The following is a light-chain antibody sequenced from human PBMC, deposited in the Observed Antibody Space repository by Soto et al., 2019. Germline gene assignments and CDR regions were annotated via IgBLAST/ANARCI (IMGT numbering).Light chain of an antibody. V-gene: IGLV4-69*01. J-gene: IGLJ2*01. Sequence: QLVLTQSPSASASLGASVKLTCTLSSGHGNYVIAWHQQQPEKGPRYLMKVKSDGSHNKGDGIPDRFSGSSSGAERYLAISSLQSEDEADYYCPTWDTGIVVFGGGTKLTVL. CDR2: VKSDGSH. CDR3: PTWDTGIVV. CDR1: SGHGNYV.